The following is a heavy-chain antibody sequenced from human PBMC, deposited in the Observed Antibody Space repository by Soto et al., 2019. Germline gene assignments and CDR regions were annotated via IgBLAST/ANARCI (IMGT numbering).Heavy chain of an antibody. CDR1: GFAFSTYA. Sequence: GGSLRLSCAASGFAFSTYAMAWVRQAPGKGLEWVSCLSGSAGVTYYADSMEGRFTISRDNSKNTLYLQMNSLRAEDTAIYYCAKYLFPSRPNFDKWGQGTLVTVSS. D-gene: IGHD6-6*01. V-gene: IGHV3-23*01. CDR2: LSGSAGVT. J-gene: IGHJ4*02. CDR3: AKYLFPSRPNFDK.